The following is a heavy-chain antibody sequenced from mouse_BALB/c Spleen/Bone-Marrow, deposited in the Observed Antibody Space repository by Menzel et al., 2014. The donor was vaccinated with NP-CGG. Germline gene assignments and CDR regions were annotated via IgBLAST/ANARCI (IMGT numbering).Heavy chain of an antibody. CDR1: GFTFSSFG. CDR3: ARGYGSRCGFAY. D-gene: IGHD1-1*01. CDR2: ISSGSSTI. V-gene: IGHV5-17*02. J-gene: IGHJ3*01. Sequence: EVKLEESGGGLVQPGGSRKLSCAASGFTFSSFGMHWVRQAPEKGLEWVAYISSGSSTIYYADTVKGRFTISRDNPKNSLFLQMARLRSEDTAMYCCARGYGSRCGFAYWGQGTLVTVSA.